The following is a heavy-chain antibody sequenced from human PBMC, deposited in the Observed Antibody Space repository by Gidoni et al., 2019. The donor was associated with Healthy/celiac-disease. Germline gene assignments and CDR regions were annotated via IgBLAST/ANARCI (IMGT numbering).Heavy chain of an antibody. CDR2: ITSSGSTI. CDR3: ARVGRLGCSNGVCRGLDC. CDR1: GFTFSSYE. D-gene: IGHD2-8*01. J-gene: IGHJ4*02. Sequence: EVQLVESGGGLVQPGGSLRLSCAASGFTFSSYEMNWVRQAPGKGLEWVSYITSSGSTIYYADSVKGRFTISRDNAKNSLYLQMNSLRAEDTAVYSCARVGRLGCSNGVCRGLDCWGQGTLVTVSS. V-gene: IGHV3-48*03.